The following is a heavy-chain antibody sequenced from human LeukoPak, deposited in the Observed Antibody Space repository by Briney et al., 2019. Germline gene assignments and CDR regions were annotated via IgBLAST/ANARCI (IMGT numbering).Heavy chain of an antibody. J-gene: IGHJ4*02. CDR1: GYTFTGYY. CDR3: ATLPDTAMVFFDY. Sequence: APVKVSCKASGYTFTGYYMHWVRQAPGQGLEWMGWINPNSGGTNYAQKFQGRVTMTRDMSISTAYMELSRLRSDDTAVYYCATLPDTAMVFFDYWGQGTLVTVSS. D-gene: IGHD5-18*01. CDR2: INPNSGGT. V-gene: IGHV1-2*02.